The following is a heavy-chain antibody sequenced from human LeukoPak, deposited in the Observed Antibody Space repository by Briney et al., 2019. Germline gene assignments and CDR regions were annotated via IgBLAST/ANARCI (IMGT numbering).Heavy chain of an antibody. CDR1: GFTFSRYA. D-gene: IGHD3-22*01. CDR2: ISYDGSNK. CDR3: ARNDYYDSSGTIDY. Sequence: GGSLRLSCAASGFTFSRYAVHWVRQAPGKGLEWVAVISYDGSNKYYADSVKGRFTISRDNSKNTLYLQMNSLRAEDTAVYYCARNDYYDSSGTIDYWGQGTLVTVSS. J-gene: IGHJ4*02. V-gene: IGHV3-30*01.